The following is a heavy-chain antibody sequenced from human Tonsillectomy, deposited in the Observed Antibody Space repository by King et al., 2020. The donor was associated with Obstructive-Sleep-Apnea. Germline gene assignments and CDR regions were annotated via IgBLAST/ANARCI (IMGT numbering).Heavy chain of an antibody. CDR2: ISYDGTKE. J-gene: IGHJ4*02. V-gene: IGHV3-30*18. CDR1: GFTFSIYG. D-gene: IGHD4-17*01. Sequence: VQLVESGGGLVQPGRSLRLSCSASGFTFSIYGMHWVRQAPGKGLEWVAVISYDGTKEFYADSVKGRFTISRDSASNTLYLQMNSLRPEDTAVYYCAKAWTVTTLQCACDYWGQGTLVTVSS. CDR3: AKAWTVTTLQCACDY.